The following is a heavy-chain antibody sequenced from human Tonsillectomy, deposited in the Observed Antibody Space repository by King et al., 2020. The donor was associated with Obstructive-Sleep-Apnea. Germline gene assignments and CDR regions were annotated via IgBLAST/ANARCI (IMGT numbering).Heavy chain of an antibody. V-gene: IGHV1-18*01. J-gene: IGHJ5*02. CDR1: GYTFTSYG. Sequence: VQLVESGAEVKKPGASVKVSCKASGYTFTSYGISWVRQAPGQGLEWMGGISAYNVNTNYAQKLQGRVTMTTDTSTSTAYMELRSLRSDDTAVYYCARDLPLGIAAAGTRIRGNWFDPWGQGTLVTVSS. D-gene: IGHD6-13*01. CDR3: ARDLPLGIAAAGTRIRGNWFDP. CDR2: ISAYNVNT.